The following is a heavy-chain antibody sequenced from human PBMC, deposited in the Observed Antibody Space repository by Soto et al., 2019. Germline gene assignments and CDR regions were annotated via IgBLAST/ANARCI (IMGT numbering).Heavy chain of an antibody. D-gene: IGHD3-10*01. CDR1: GGSISSVSYY. V-gene: IGHV4-39*01. Sequence: SETLSLTWTVSGGSISSVSYYWGWIRQPPGKGLEWIGSIYYSGSTYYNPSLKSRVTISVDTSKNQFSLKLSSVTAADTAVYYCARLLTRGSGSYPRYYYYYYGMDVWGQGTTVTVSS. J-gene: IGHJ6*02. CDR3: ARLLTRGSGSYPRYYYYYYGMDV. CDR2: IYYSGST.